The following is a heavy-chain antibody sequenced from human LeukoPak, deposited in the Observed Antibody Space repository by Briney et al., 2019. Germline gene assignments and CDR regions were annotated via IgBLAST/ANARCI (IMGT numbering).Heavy chain of an antibody. J-gene: IGHJ5*02. D-gene: IGHD6-19*01. V-gene: IGHV3-73*01. Sequence: AGGSLRLSCAASGFTFSGSAMHWVRQASGKGLEWVGRIRSKANSYATAYAASVKGRFTISRDDSKNMAYLQMNSLKTEDTAVYYCTRRGSGWYGDYNWFDPWGQGTLVTVSS. CDR2: IRSKANSYAT. CDR3: TRRGSGWYGDYNWFDP. CDR1: GFTFSGSA.